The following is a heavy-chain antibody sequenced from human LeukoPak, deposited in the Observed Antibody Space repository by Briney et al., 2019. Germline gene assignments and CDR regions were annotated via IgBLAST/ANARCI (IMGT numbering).Heavy chain of an antibody. Sequence: GGSLRLSCAASGFTVSSNYMSWVRQTPGKGLEWVSAISTSGGYTEDADSVKGRFTISRDNSQNTLFLQMNSLRAEDTAVYYCAKKPATIKFPFDNWGQGTLVTVSP. J-gene: IGHJ4*02. V-gene: IGHV3-23*01. D-gene: IGHD5-24*01. CDR1: GFTVSSNY. CDR3: AKKPATIKFPFDN. CDR2: ISTSGGYT.